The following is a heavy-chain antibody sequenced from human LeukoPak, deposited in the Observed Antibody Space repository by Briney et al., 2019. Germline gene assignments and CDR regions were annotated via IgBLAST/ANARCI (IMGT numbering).Heavy chain of an antibody. Sequence: SETLSLTGSVSGGPIRSYYWSWIRQPPGKGLEWMGYIFYRGSTNYNPSLKSRVTISGDTSKNQFSLQLSSVSGAGTAVCFCARGYSGSYFGVWGQGTLVTVSS. V-gene: IGHV4-59*01. D-gene: IGHD1-26*01. CDR3: ARGYSGSYFGV. J-gene: IGHJ4*02. CDR2: IFYRGST. CDR1: GGPIRSYY.